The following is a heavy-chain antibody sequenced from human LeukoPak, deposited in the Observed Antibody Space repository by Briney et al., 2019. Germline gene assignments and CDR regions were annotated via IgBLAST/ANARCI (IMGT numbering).Heavy chain of an antibody. CDR1: GGSFSGYY. V-gene: IGHV4-59*01. CDR3: ARDGNPFDY. CDR2: IYYSGST. Sequence: SETLSLTCAVYGGSFSGYYWSWIRQPPGKGLEWIGYIYYSGSTNYNTSLKSRVTISVETSKNQFSLKLSSVTAADTAVYYCARDGNPFDYWGQGTLVTVSS. J-gene: IGHJ4*02.